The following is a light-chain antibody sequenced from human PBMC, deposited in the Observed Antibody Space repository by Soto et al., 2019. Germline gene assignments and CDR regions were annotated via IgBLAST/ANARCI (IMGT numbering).Light chain of an antibody. CDR1: QGVRNY. J-gene: IGKJ4*02. CDR3: QQRSSWPHT. Sequence: EIVLTQSPATLSLSPGERATLSCRASQGVRNYLIWYQQQPGLAPRLLIYDTSTRATGIPARYSGSGSGTDFTLTISSLEPEDFAVYYCQQRSSWPHTFGGGTKVEIK. V-gene: IGKV3-11*01. CDR2: DTS.